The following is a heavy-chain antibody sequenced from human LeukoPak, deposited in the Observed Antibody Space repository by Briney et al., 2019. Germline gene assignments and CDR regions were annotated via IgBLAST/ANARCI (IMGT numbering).Heavy chain of an antibody. D-gene: IGHD6-19*01. Sequence: LXLXXAAXXFTVXSXXMSWVRXAPGKXLEXXXGIYSGGSTYYADSVQGRFNIFRDNSKNTLYLQMNSLRAEDTAVYYCARGRIAVAGEYFQHWGQGTLVTVSS. J-gene: IGHJ1*01. CDR2: IYSGGST. CDR3: ARGRIAVAGEYFQH. CDR1: XFTVXSXX. V-gene: IGHV3-53*01.